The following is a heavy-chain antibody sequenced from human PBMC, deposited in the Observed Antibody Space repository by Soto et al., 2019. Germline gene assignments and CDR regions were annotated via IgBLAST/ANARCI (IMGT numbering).Heavy chain of an antibody. CDR2: ISGSGST. Sequence: GGSLRLSCAASGFTFSNAWINWVRQAPGKGLAWLSSISGSGSTYYADSVKGRFTISRDNSKNTLYLQMNSLRAEDTAVYYCAKVISTSGSSLWGRGTLVTVSS. V-gene: IGHV3-23*01. CDR3: AKVISTSGSSL. CDR1: GFTFSNAW. D-gene: IGHD3-10*01. J-gene: IGHJ4*02.